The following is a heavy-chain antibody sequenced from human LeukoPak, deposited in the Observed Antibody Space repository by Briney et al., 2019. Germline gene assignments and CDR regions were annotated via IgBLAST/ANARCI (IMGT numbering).Heavy chain of an antibody. CDR1: GFTFSSYS. J-gene: IGHJ4*02. D-gene: IGHD1-26*01. CDR2: ISSSSSYV. V-gene: IGHV3-21*01. CDR3: ATYSGSYWEYYFDS. Sequence: PGGSLRLSCAASGFTFSSYSMNWVRQAPGKGLEWVSFISSSSSYVYYADSVKGRFTISRDNAKNSLYLQMNSLRAEDTAVYHCATYSGSYWEYYFDSWGQGTLVTVSS.